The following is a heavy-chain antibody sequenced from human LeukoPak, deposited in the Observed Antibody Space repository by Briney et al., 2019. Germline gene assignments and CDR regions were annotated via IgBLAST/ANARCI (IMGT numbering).Heavy chain of an antibody. CDR1: AFTFSCYA. CDR3: ANGGVGAD. V-gene: IGHV3-23*01. Sequence: GGSLRLSCAASAFTFSCYAMSWARQAAGKGLEWVSAISGSGGSTYYADSVKGRFTISRDNSKNTLYLQMNNLRTEDTAVDYCANGGVGADWGQGTLVTVSS. CDR2: ISGSGGST. J-gene: IGHJ4*02. D-gene: IGHD1-26*01.